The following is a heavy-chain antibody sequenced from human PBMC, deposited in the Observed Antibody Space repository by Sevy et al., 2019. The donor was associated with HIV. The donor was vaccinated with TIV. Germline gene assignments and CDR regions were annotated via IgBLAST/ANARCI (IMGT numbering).Heavy chain of an antibody. D-gene: IGHD6-19*01. Sequence: GGSLRLSCAASGFTFSSYSMNWVRQAPGKGLEWVSYISSSSSTIYYADSVKGRFTISRDNAKNSLYLQMNSLRDEDTAGYDCASASYSSGWYPKQYYYYYGMDVWGQGTTVTVSS. V-gene: IGHV3-48*02. CDR2: ISSSSSTI. CDR3: ASASYSSGWYPKQYYYYYGMDV. CDR1: GFTFSSYS. J-gene: IGHJ6*02.